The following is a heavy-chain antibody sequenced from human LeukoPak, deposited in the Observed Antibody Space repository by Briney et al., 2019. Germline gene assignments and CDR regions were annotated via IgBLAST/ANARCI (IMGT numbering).Heavy chain of an antibody. Sequence: GGSLRLSCAASGFTFSRYAMHWVRQAPGKGLEWVAIISYDGINYYYADSVKGRFTISRDNSKNTLYLQMNSLRAEDTAVYYCARDPSFLGDLDWYFDLWGRGTLVTVSS. D-gene: IGHD2-21*02. J-gene: IGHJ2*01. CDR3: ARDPSFLGDLDWYFDL. CDR1: GFTFSRYA. V-gene: IGHV3-30-3*01. CDR2: ISYDGINY.